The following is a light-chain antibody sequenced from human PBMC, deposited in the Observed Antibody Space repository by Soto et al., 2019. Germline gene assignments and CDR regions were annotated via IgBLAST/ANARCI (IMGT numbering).Light chain of an antibody. CDR2: EVS. Sequence: SALTQPPSASGSPGQSVTISCTGNSNDAGHSSFISWYQQHPGKGPKLIIYEVSKRPSGVPDRFSGSKSGNTASLSVSGLQDEDEADYFCNAQADNGKHVFGTGTKLTVL. CDR3: NAQADNGKHV. CDR1: SNDAGHSSF. V-gene: IGLV2-8*01. J-gene: IGLJ1*01.